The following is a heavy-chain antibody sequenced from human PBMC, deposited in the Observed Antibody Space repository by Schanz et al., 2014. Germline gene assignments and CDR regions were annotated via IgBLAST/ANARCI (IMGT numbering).Heavy chain of an antibody. J-gene: IGHJ4*02. CDR3: ARDGDFDY. Sequence: QVQLVESGGGLVQPGGSLRLSCAASGFTFSSYGMHWVRQAPGKGLEWVAIIWYDGSNKYYADSVKGRFTISRDNSKNTLFLQMSSLRAEDTAVYYCARDGDFDYWGQGTLVTVSS. CDR2: IWYDGSNK. CDR1: GFTFSSYG. V-gene: IGHV3-33*01.